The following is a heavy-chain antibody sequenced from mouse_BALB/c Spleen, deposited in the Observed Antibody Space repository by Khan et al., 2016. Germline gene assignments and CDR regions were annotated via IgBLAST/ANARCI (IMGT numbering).Heavy chain of an antibody. CDR3: ARADYGSSRGCAY. Sequence: QIQLVQSGPELKKPGETVRISCKAAGYTFTNYGMNWVKQAPGKGLKWMGWINTYTGEPTYADDFKGRFAFSLETSASTAYLQINNLKNEDTATXYYARADYGSSRGCAYWGQGTLVTVSA. D-gene: IGHD1-1*01. CDR1: GYTFTNYG. J-gene: IGHJ3*01. CDR2: INTYTGEP. V-gene: IGHV9-3-1*01.